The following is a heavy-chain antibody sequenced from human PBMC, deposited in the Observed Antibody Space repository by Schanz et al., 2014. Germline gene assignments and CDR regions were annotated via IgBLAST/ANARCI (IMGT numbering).Heavy chain of an antibody. V-gene: IGHV3-33*08. CDR3: ARGEGVAVAGTYVEY. CDR2: IWYDGSKK. J-gene: IGHJ4*02. Sequence: LSCVASRLTFSRYGMHWVRQAPGKGLEWVAGIWYDGSKKYYADSVKGRFTISRDNSKNTLYLQMNSLRAEDKAVYYCARGEGVAVAGTYVEYWGTGSMDTVSS. D-gene: IGHD6-13*01. CDR1: RLTFSRYG.